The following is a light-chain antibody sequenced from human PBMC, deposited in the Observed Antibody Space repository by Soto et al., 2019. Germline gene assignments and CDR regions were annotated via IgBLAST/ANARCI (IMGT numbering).Light chain of an antibody. CDR1: QSVSSY. Sequence: EIVLTQSPATLSLSPGERATLSCRASQSVSSYLAWYQQKPGQAPRLLIYDASNRATGIPARFSGSGSGTDLPLTISRLEPEDFAVYYCQQRRNWPPLTFGGGTKVEIK. J-gene: IGKJ4*01. V-gene: IGKV3-11*01. CDR3: QQRRNWPPLT. CDR2: DAS.